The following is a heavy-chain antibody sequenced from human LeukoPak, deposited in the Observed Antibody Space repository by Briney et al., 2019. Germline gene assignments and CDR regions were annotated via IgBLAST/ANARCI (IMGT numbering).Heavy chain of an antibody. CDR1: GYTFTNYY. CDR2: SNPGDGST. Sequence: ASMKVSCKASGYTFTNYYIHWVRQAPGQGLEWMGISNPGDGSTTYAQKFQARVTMTRDTSTSTVYMDLNSLKSEDTAVYYCASPAGYSKNFDYWGQGTLVTVSS. CDR3: ASPAGYSKNFDY. V-gene: IGHV1-46*01. D-gene: IGHD6-13*01. J-gene: IGHJ4*02.